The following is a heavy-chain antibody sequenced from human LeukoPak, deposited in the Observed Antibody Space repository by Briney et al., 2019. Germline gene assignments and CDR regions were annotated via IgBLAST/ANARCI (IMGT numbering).Heavy chain of an antibody. D-gene: IGHD4-17*01. V-gene: IGHV4-59*01. CDR3: ARDSPPSPDYGDPPALYY. Sequence: GSLRLSCAASGFTFSSYAMSWVRQPPGKGLEWIGYIYYSGSTNYNPSLKSRVTISVDTSKNQFSLKLSSVTAADTAVYYCARDSPPSPDYGDPPALYYWGQGTLVTVSS. CDR2: IYYSGST. J-gene: IGHJ4*02. CDR1: GFTFSSYA.